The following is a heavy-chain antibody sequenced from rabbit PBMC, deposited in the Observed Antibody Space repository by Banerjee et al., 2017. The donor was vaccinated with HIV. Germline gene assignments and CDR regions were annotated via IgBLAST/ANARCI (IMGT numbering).Heavy chain of an antibody. Sequence: QSLEESGGGLVKPGASLTLTCTASGFSFNSSYYMCWVRQAPGKGLEWIACIYGGSSGTTYYASWAKGRFTISKTSSTTVTLQMTTLTAADTATYFCARTYGANGDDYYFNGWGPGTLVTVS. CDR2: IYGGSSGTT. D-gene: IGHD2-1*01. J-gene: IGHJ4*01. V-gene: IGHV1S40*01. CDR1: GFSFNSSYY. CDR3: ARTYGANGDDYYFNG.